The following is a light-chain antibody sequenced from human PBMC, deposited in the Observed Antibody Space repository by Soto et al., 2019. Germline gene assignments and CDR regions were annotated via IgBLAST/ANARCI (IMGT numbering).Light chain of an antibody. V-gene: IGKV3-15*01. CDR3: QQYNNWPRT. Sequence: EIVMTQSPATLSVSPGERATLSCRASQSVSINLAWYQQKPGQAPNLLIYDTSTRASGIPARFSGSGSGTDFTLTISSLQSEDFAVYYCQQYNNWPRTFGQGTKVEIK. J-gene: IGKJ1*01. CDR2: DTS. CDR1: QSVSIN.